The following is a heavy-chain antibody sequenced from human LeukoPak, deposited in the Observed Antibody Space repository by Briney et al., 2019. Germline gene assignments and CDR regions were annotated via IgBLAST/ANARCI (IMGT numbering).Heavy chain of an antibody. CDR2: ISANNGDT. CDR3: ERKGMGSPLDF. V-gene: IGHV1-18*04. J-gene: IGHJ4*02. CDR1: GFTFTSYG. D-gene: IGHD3-10*01. Sequence: GASVKVSCKTSGFTFTSYGISWMRQAPGQGLEWMAWISANNGDTHYAQRLQGRVTLTTDTSTGTAYMEVRSLRSDDTAVYYCERKGMGSPLDFWGQGTLVTVSS.